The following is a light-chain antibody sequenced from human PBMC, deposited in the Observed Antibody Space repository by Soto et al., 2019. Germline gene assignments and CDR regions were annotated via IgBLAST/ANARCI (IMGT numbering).Light chain of an antibody. Sequence: DIEMTQSPATLPASVGERVTISCRASQDIRNCLAWYQQKPGQAPRLLIYGASNLDTGVPATFSGSGSGTDFTLTISSLQSEHIGIYYCQQDSSWPLTFGGGTKVDIK. CDR3: QQDSSWPLT. CDR1: QDIRNC. CDR2: GAS. V-gene: IGKV1-5*01. J-gene: IGKJ4*01.